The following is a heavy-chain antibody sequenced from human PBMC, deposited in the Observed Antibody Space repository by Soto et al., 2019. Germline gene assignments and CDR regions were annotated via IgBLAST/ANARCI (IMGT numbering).Heavy chain of an antibody. CDR3: VRGATPRTWFDP. D-gene: IGHD1-26*01. CDR2: ISGSGSTS. CDR1: GFIFSTYN. V-gene: IGHV3-48*02. Sequence: EVQLVESGGGLVQPGGSLRLSCAASGFIFSTYNMNWVRQAPGKGLEWVSDISGSGSTSYYADSVKGRFTISRDNDKNALYLQKTGRRDEDTAVYYCVRGATPRTWFDPWGPGSLVTVSS. J-gene: IGHJ5*02.